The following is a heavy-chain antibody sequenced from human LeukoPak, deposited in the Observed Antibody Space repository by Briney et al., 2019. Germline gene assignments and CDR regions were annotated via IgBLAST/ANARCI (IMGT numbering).Heavy chain of an antibody. CDR1: GYTFTSYY. D-gene: IGHD6-6*01. CDR2: INPSGGST. J-gene: IGHJ5*02. Sequence: ASVKVSCKASGYTFTSYYMHWVRQAPGQGLEWMGIINPSGGSTSYAQKFQGRVTMTRDMSTSTVYMELSSLRSEDTAVYYCARETHGIAARPGGRFDPWGRGTLVTVSS. V-gene: IGHV1-46*01. CDR3: ARETHGIAARPGGRFDP.